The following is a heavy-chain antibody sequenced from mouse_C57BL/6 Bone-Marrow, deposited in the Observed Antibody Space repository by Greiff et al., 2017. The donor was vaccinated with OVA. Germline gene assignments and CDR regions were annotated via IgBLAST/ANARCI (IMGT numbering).Heavy chain of an antibody. V-gene: IGHV1-81*01. CDR3: ARYLLPTTVYGVDY. CDR2: IYPRSGNT. Sequence: QVQLQQSGAELARPGASVKLSCKASGYTFTSYGISWVKQRTGQGLEWIGEIYPRSGNTYYNEKFKGKATLTADKSSSTAYMELRSLTSEDSAVYFCARYLLPTTVYGVDYWGQGTSVTVSS. CDR1: GYTFTSYG. D-gene: IGHD1-1*01. J-gene: IGHJ4*01.